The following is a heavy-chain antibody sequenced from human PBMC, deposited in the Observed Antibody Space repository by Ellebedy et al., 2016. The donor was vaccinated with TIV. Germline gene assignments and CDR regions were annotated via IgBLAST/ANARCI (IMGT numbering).Heavy chain of an antibody. D-gene: IGHD3-3*01. CDR1: GGSINSYY. CDR2: IYYSGNT. CDR3: ATQSYYGFWSGYYRGDNDAFDI. J-gene: IGHJ3*02. V-gene: IGHV4-59*08. Sequence: MPSETLSLTCTVSGGSINSYYWSWIRQPPGKGLEWIGNIYYSGNTTYNPSLKSRVTISVDTSKNQFSLKLSSVTAADTAVYYCATQSYYGFWSGYYRGDNDAFDIWGQGTMVTVSS.